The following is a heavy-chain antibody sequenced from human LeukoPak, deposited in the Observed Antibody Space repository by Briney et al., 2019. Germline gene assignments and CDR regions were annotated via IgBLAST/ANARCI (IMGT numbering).Heavy chain of an antibody. D-gene: IGHD3-9*01. J-gene: IGHJ5*02. CDR2: INHSGST. V-gene: IGHV4-34*01. Sequence: DPSETLSLTCAVYGGSFSGYYWSWIRQPPGKGLEWIGEINHSGSTNYNPSLKSRVTISVDTSKNHFSLKLSSVTAADTAVYYCARGRRYLTGYVMFDPWGQGTLVTVSS. CDR3: ARGRRYLTGYVMFDP. CDR1: GGSFSGYY.